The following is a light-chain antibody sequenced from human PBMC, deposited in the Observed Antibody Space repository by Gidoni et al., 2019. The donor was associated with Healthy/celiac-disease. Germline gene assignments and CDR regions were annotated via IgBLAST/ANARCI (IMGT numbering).Light chain of an antibody. CDR3: QSYDSSLSGVV. Sequence: QSVLTQPPSVSGAPGQRVTISCPGSSSNIGAGYDVHWYQQLPGTAPKLLIYGNSNRPSGVPDRFSGSKSGTSASLAITGLQAEDEADYYCQSYDSSLSGVVFCGGTKLTVL. CDR1: SSNIGAGYD. V-gene: IGLV1-40*01. CDR2: GNS. J-gene: IGLJ2*01.